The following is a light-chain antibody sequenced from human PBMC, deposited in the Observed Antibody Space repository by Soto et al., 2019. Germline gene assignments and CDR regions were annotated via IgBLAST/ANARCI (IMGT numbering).Light chain of an antibody. Sequence: EIVLTQSPGTLSLSPGERATLSCRASQSVSSSYLAWYQQKPGQAPMLLIYGASSSANGIPDRFSGSGSGTDFTLTISRLEPEDFAVYYCQQYGSSPLTFGGGTKVEIK. CDR1: QSVSSSY. CDR2: GAS. V-gene: IGKV3-20*01. CDR3: QQYGSSPLT. J-gene: IGKJ4*01.